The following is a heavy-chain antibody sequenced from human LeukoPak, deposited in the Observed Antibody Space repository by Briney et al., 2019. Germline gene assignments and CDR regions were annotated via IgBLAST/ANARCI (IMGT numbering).Heavy chain of an antibody. V-gene: IGHV4-59*01. CDR3: ARDGERGYSYGYSI. CDR2: VYYSGST. CDR1: GGSISSYY. Sequence: PSETLSLTCTVSGGSISSYYWSWIRQPPGKGLEWIGYVYYSGSTNYNPSLKSRVTISVDTSKNQFSLKLSSVTAADTAVYYCARDGERGYSYGYSIWGQGTLVTVSS. D-gene: IGHD5-18*01. J-gene: IGHJ4*02.